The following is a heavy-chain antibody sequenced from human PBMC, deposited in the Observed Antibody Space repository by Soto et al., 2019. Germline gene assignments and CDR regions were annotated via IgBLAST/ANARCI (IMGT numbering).Heavy chain of an antibody. D-gene: IGHD6-13*01. J-gene: IGHJ4*02. CDR3: ARVRSSSWRLDY. V-gene: IGHV4-31*03. Sequence: SETLSLTCTVSGGSISSGGYYWSWIRQHPGKGLEWIGYIYYSGSTYYNPSLKSRVTISVDTSKNQFSLKLSSVTAADTAVYYCARVRSSSWRLDYWGQGTLVTVSS. CDR2: IYYSGST. CDR1: GGSISSGGYY.